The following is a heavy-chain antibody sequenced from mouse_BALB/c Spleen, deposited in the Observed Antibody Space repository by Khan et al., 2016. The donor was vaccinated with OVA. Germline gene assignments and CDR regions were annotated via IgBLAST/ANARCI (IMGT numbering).Heavy chain of an antibody. CDR3: ARGGYSVFAY. CDR2: IFPGSDTP. Sequence: QMQLEESGPEMVKPGASLKVSCKASGYTFTDYVIGWMKQRPRQGLEWIGDIFPGSDTPYYNEKFKDKATLTADKSSNTAYMQLSSLTSADSAVYFCARGGYSVFAYWGQGTLVTVSA. V-gene: IGHV1-77*01. CDR1: GYTFTDYV. D-gene: IGHD2-14*01. J-gene: IGHJ3*01.